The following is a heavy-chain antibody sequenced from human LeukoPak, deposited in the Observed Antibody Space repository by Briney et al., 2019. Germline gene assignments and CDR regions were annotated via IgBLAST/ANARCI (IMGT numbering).Heavy chain of an antibody. V-gene: IGHV4-61*08. CDR2: IYYSGST. J-gene: IGHJ4*02. Sequence: SQTLSLTCTVSGASIRSGDYYWSWIRQPPGKGLEWIGYIYYSGSTNYNPSLKSRVTISVDTSKNQFSLKLSSVTAADTAVYYCARGYYGSLNDYWGQGTLVTVSS. CDR1: GASIRSGDYY. D-gene: IGHD3-10*01. CDR3: ARGYYGSLNDY.